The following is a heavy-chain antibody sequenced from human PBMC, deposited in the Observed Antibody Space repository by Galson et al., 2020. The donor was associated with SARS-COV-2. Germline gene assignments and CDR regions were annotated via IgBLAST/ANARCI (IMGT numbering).Heavy chain of an antibody. V-gene: IGHV1-18*04. CDR1: GYTFTSYG. CDR3: ARDLRYFDPNRFDP. Sequence: ALVKVSCKASGYTFTSYGISWVRQAPGQGLEWMGWISAYNGNTNYAQKLQGRVTMTTDTSTSTAYMELRSLRSDDTAVYYCARDLRYFDPNRFDPWGQGTLVTVSS. D-gene: IGHD3-9*01. CDR2: ISAYNGNT. J-gene: IGHJ5*02.